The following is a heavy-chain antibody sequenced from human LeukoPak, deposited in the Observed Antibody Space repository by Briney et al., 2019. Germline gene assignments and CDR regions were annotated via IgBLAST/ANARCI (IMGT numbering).Heavy chain of an antibody. J-gene: IGHJ3*02. V-gene: IGHV1-46*01. CDR2: INPSGGDI. Sequence: ASVRVSFKASGDTFIKSYMHWVRQAPGQGLEWMGIINPSGGDIRYAQKFQGRVTMTRDTSTSTVYLELRRLRSEDTAVDYCARWYSSVGNAFDICLQGTMITISS. D-gene: IGHD6-19*01. CDR3: ARWYSSVGNAFDI. CDR1: GDTFIKSY.